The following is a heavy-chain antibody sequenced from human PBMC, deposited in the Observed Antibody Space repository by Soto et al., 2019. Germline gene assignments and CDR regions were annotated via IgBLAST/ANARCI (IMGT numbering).Heavy chain of an antibody. CDR1: GYTLTELS. CDR3: ARDLEGRFLEWLLSPYHYGMDG. Sequence: RASVKVSCKVSGYTLTELSMHWVRQAPGKGLEWMGGFDPEDGETIYAQKFQGRVTMTEDTSTDTAYMELSSLRSDDTAVYYCARDLEGRFLEWLLSPYHYGMDGWGQGTTVTVAS. V-gene: IGHV1-24*01. J-gene: IGHJ6*02. CDR2: FDPEDGET. D-gene: IGHD3-3*01.